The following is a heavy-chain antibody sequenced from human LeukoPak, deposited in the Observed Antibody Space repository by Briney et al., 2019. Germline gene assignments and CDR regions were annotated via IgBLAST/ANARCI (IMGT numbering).Heavy chain of an antibody. CDR1: GFTVSSNY. J-gene: IGHJ4*02. Sequence: PGGSLRLSCAASGFTVSSNYMSWVRQAPGKGLEWVAVISYDGSNKYYADSVKGRFTISRDNSKNTLYLQMNCLRAEDTAVYYCAKDLGDSSSWYFDYWGQGTLVTVSS. CDR2: ISYDGSNK. V-gene: IGHV3-30*18. D-gene: IGHD6-13*01. CDR3: AKDLGDSSSWYFDY.